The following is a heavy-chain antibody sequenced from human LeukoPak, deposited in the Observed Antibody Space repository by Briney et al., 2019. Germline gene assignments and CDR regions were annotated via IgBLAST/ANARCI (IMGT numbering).Heavy chain of an antibody. J-gene: IGHJ4*02. CDR2: ITNSGDFV. V-gene: IGHV3-11*01. Sequence: GGSLRLSRAASGFRFSGHYMSWIRQAPGKGLEWISYITNSGDFVNYADSVKGRFTISRDNAKNSLYLQMNSLRAEDTAVYYCAREARATPGFWGQGTVVTVSS. CDR3: AREARATPGF. D-gene: IGHD1-26*01. CDR1: GFRFSGHY.